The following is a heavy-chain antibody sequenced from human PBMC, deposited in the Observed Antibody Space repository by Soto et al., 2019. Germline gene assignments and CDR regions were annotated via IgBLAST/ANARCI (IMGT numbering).Heavy chain of an antibody. V-gene: IGHV3-23*01. CDR1: GFTFSSYA. CDR2: ISGSGGST. Sequence: PGGSLRLSCAASGFTFSSYAMSWVRQAPGKGLEWVSAISGSGGSTYYADSVKGRFTISRDNSKNTLYLQMNSLRAEDTAVYYCAKPSIVVVVAATGAFDIWGQGTMVTVSS. CDR3: AKPSIVVVVAATGAFDI. D-gene: IGHD2-15*01. J-gene: IGHJ3*02.